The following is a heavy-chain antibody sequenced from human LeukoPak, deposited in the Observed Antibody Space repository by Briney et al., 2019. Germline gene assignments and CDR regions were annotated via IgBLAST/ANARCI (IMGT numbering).Heavy chain of an antibody. CDR1: GYTFTGYY. V-gene: IGHV1-2*02. Sequence: ASVKVSCKASGYTFTGYYMHWVRQAPGQGLEWMGWINPNSGGTNYAQKFQGRVTMTRDTSISTAYMELSRLRSDDTAVYYCATEADDGTYGGWSDPWGQGTQVTVSS. CDR3: ATEADDGTYGGWSDP. CDR2: INPNSGGT. J-gene: IGHJ5*02. D-gene: IGHD4-17*01.